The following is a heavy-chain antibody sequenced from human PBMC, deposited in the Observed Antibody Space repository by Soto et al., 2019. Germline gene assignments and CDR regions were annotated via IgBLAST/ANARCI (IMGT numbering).Heavy chain of an antibody. D-gene: IGHD2-15*01. CDR2: MHHSGRT. CDR1: GAYMRNDYYY. Sequence: QVQLQESGPGLVKPSQTLSLTCAVSGAYMRNDYYYWSWVRQKPGKDLEWIGHMHHSGRTHYNPSLKSRVAISVDTSKNQFSLYLNSVTAADTAVYYCARWVEVSLDYFDSWGQRTPVTVSS. V-gene: IGHV4-31*11. CDR3: ARWVEVSLDYFDS. J-gene: IGHJ4*02.